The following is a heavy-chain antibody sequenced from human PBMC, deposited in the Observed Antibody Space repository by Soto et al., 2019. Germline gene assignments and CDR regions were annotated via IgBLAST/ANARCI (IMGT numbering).Heavy chain of an antibody. Sequence: ASVKVSCKASGGTFSSYAISWVRQAPGQGLEWMGGIIPIFGTANYAQKFQGRVTITADKSTSTAYMELSSLRSEDTAVYYCARDRDFWSGYYDRGDAFDIWGQGTMVTVSS. V-gene: IGHV1-69*06. CDR2: IIPIFGTA. CDR1: GGTFSSYA. CDR3: ARDRDFWSGYYDRGDAFDI. J-gene: IGHJ3*02. D-gene: IGHD3-3*01.